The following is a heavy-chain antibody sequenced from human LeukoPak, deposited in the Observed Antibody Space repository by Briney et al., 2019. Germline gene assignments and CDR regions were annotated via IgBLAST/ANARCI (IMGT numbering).Heavy chain of an antibody. J-gene: IGHJ4*02. Sequence: GGSLRLSCAASGFTFSNYWMSWVRQAPGKGLEWVANVKQDGSEKYYVDSVMGRFTISRDNAKNSLYLQVNSLRPEDTAVYYCARDAGYGNWVVDYWGQGTLVTVSS. CDR1: GFTFSNYW. V-gene: IGHV3-7*01. CDR2: VKQDGSEK. CDR3: ARDAGYGNWVVDY. D-gene: IGHD4-23*01.